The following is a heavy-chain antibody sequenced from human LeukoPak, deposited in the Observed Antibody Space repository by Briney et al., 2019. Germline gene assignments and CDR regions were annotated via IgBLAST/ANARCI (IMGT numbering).Heavy chain of an antibody. V-gene: IGHV3-23*01. Sequence: PGGSLRLSCAASGFTFSSSAMSWVRQAPGKGLEWVSAISNNGGYTYYADSVQGRFTISRDDSKSTLCLQMNSLRAEDTAVYYCAKDRPNWAIDGWGQGTQVTVSS. CDR2: ISNNGGYT. CDR3: AKDRPNWAIDG. D-gene: IGHD3-16*01. J-gene: IGHJ4*02. CDR1: GFTFSSSA.